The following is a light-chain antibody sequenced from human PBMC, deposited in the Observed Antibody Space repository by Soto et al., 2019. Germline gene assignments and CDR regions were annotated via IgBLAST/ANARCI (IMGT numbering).Light chain of an antibody. CDR1: QSLSGN. J-gene: IGKJ1*01. CDR3: QHYGSSPEWT. Sequence: EIVMTQSPATLSVSPGERATLSCRASQSLSGNLAWYQQKPGQAPRLLIYREFSRATGIPDRFSGSGSGTDFTLTISRLEPEDFAVYYCQHYGSSPEWTFGQGTKVDIK. CDR2: REF. V-gene: IGKV3-20*01.